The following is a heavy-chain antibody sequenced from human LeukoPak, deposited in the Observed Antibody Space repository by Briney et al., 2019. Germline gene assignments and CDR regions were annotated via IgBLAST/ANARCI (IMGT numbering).Heavy chain of an antibody. V-gene: IGHV3-21*01. CDR3: ASSMTTVTTAY. J-gene: IGHJ4*02. CDR1: GFTFSSYS. CDR2: ISSSSSYI. Sequence: PGRSLRLSCAASGFTFSSYSMNWVRQAPGKGLEWVSSISSSSSYIYYADSVKGRFTISRDNAKNSLYLQMNSLRAEDAAVYYCASSMTTVTTAYWGQGTLVTVSS. D-gene: IGHD4-17*01.